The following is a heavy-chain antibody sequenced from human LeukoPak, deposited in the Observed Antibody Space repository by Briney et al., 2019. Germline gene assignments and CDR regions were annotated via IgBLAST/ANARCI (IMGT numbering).Heavy chain of an antibody. CDR3: AKDMGDYDSSDNVDY. D-gene: IGHD3-22*01. CDR1: GFTFDDYT. CDR2: ISWDGGST. Sequence: PGGSLRLSCAASGFTFDDYTMHWVRQAPGKGLEWVSLISWDGGSTYYADSVKGRFTISRDNSKNSLYLQMNSLRTEDTALYYCAKDMGDYDSSDNVDYWGQGTLVTVSS. J-gene: IGHJ4*02. V-gene: IGHV3-43*01.